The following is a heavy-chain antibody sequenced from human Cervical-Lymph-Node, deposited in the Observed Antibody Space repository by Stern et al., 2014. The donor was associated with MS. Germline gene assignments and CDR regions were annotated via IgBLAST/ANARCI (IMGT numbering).Heavy chain of an antibody. V-gene: IGHV3-30*01. J-gene: IGHJ6*02. Sequence: VQLVESGGGVVQPGRSLRLSCAASGFTFSTYAMSWVRQAPVKGLEWAAITSYDGSNQYYADSVKGRFTISRDNSNNTLYLQLNSLRPEDTAIYYCARTSLRKVRGVKYHNGLDVWGQGTTVTVSS. CDR1: GFTFSTYA. CDR2: TSYDGSNQ. D-gene: IGHD3-10*01. CDR3: ARTSLRKVRGVKYHNGLDV.